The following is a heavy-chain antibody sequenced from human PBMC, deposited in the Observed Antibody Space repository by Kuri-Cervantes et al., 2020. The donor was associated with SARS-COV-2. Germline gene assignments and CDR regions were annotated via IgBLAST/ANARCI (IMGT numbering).Heavy chain of an antibody. CDR1: GGAFSNYA. J-gene: IGHJ4*02. CDR2: MNPNSGNT. V-gene: IGHV1-8*02. CDR3: ARDKYDFWSGSDY. Sequence: ASVKVSCKASGGAFSNYAINWVRQATGQGLEWMGWMNPNSGNTGYAQKFQGRVTMTRNTSISTAYMELSSLRSEDKAVYYCARDKYDFWSGSDYWGQGTRVTVSS. D-gene: IGHD3-3*01.